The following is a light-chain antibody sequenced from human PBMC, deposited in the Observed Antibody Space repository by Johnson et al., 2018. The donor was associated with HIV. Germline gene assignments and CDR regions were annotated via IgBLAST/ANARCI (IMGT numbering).Light chain of an antibody. V-gene: IGLV1-51*02. CDR3: GTWDASLSVNV. CDR2: ENN. Sequence: QSVLTQPPSVSAAPGQKVTISCSGSNSNIGNNYVSWYQQLPRGAPKLLIYENNKRPSGIPDRFSGSKSGTSATLDITGLQSGDEADYYCGTWDASLSVNVFGPGTKVTVL. J-gene: IGLJ1*01. CDR1: NSNIGNNY.